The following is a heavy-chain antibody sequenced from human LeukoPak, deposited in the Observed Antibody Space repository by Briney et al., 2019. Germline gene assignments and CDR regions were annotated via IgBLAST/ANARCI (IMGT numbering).Heavy chain of an antibody. CDR2: INPNSGGT. V-gene: IGHV1-2*02. CDR1: GYTFTGYY. CDR3: ARVGDSSSYFRFDY. Sequence: EASVKVSCKASGYTFTGYYMHWVRPAPGQGLEWMGWINPNSGGTNYAQKFQGRVTMTRDTSISTAYMELSRLRSDDTAVYYCARVGDSSSYFRFDYWGQGTLVTVSS. D-gene: IGHD6-6*01. J-gene: IGHJ4*02.